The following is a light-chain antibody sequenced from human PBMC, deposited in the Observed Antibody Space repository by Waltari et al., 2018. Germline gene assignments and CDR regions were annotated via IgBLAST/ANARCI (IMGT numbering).Light chain of an antibody. V-gene: IGKV3-11*01. Sequence: IVLTQSPATLSLSPGETAPLSCRASQSVGTYLAWYQQRPGQVHRLLIYDASNRATGIPARFRGSGSGTDVTLTISNLEAEDFAVDYGKRRSIWTPHTFGQGARLEIK. CDR2: DAS. CDR3: KRRSIWTPHT. CDR1: QSVGTY. J-gene: IGKJ2*01.